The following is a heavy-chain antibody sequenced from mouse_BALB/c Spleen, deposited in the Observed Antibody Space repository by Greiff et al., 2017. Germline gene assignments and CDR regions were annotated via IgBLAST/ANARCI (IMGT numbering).Heavy chain of an antibody. Sequence: QVQLKESGAELVKPGASVKLSCKASGYTFTSYYMYWVKQRPGQGLEWIGEINPSNGGTNFNAKFKSKATLTVDKSSSTAYMQLSSLTSEDSAVYYCTRERDYWGQGTSVTVSS. V-gene: IGHV1S81*02. J-gene: IGHJ4*01. CDR2: INPSNGGT. CDR3: TRERDY. CDR1: GYTFTSYY.